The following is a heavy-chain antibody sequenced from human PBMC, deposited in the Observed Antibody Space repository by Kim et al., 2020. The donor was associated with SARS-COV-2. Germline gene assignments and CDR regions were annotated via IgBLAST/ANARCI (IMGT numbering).Heavy chain of an antibody. J-gene: IGHJ4*02. V-gene: IGHV3-7*01. D-gene: IGHD3-10*02. Sequence: GSESDYVDSVKGRFTISRDNAKNSLYLQMNSLRVEDTAVYYCARSVFGYNYWGQGTLVSVSS. CDR2: GSES. CDR3: ARSVFGYNY.